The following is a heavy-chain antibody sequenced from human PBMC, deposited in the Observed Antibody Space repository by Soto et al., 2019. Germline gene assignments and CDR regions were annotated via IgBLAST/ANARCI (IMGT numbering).Heavy chain of an antibody. V-gene: IGHV5-51*01. Sequence: GESLKISCKRSGYKFIDYWIGWVRQVPGKGLEWMGSIYPGDFDIKYGPSFQGQVTISADKSITTVYLQWSSLKASDTGIYYCARALGGEYYDRRSWYSAYWGHGTQVTVSA. D-gene: IGHD3-16*01. J-gene: IGHJ4*01. CDR2: IYPGDFDI. CDR1: GYKFIDYW. CDR3: ARALGGEYYDRRSWYSAY.